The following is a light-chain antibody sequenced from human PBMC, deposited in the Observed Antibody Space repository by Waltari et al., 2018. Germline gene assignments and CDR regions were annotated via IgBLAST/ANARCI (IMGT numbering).Light chain of an antibody. CDR3: QSYDNILHGCV. V-gene: IGLV1-40*02. J-gene: IGLJ1*01. Sequence: QSVLTQPPSVSGAPGQRVAISCIGTNSNIGAFQVNWDQKSPGAAQKLLIYGSSNRPAGVPDRFSGSKSDTSASLVITGLQVEDECDFYCQSYDNILHGCVFGTGTKVIV. CDR1: NSNIGAFQ. CDR2: GSS.